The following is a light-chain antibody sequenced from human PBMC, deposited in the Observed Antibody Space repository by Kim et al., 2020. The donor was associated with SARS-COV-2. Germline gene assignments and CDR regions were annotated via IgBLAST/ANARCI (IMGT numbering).Light chain of an antibody. CDR1: QTVRTS. CDR2: ETS. Sequence: TLSLSPGERAALSCRASQTVRTSFAWYQQKPGQAPRLLIYETSNRATGIPAKFSGSGSGTDFTLTISSLEPADSAVYYCQQRANWLFGQGTKLEI. J-gene: IGKJ2*01. V-gene: IGKV3-11*01. CDR3: QQRANWL.